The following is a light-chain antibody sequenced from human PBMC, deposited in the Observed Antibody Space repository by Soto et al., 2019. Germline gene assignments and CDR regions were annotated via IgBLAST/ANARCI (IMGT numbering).Light chain of an antibody. J-gene: IGKJ2*01. V-gene: IGKV3-11*01. Sequence: EIVLTQSPATLSLSPGERATLSCRACQSVSSYLAWYQQKPGQAPRLLIYDASNRATGIPARFSGSGSGTDFTLTISSLEPEDFAVYYCQQRSNWPPGFGQGTKLEIK. CDR1: QSVSSY. CDR2: DAS. CDR3: QQRSNWPPG.